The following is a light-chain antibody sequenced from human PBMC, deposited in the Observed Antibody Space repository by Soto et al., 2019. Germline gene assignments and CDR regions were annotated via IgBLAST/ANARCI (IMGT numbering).Light chain of an antibody. V-gene: IGKV1-5*03. CDR2: KAS. J-gene: IGKJ2*01. Sequence: DIQMTQSPSTLSASVGDTVTITCRASQSLSYWLAWYQQKPGQAPKLLIHKASTLESGVPSRFSGSGSGTEFTLSNSSLQPDDFATFYCQQYGRFPYTFGQGTNLEIK. CDR1: QSLSYW. CDR3: QQYGRFPYT.